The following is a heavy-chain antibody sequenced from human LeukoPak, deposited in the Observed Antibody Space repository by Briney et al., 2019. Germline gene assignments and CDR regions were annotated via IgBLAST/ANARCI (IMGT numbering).Heavy chain of an antibody. J-gene: IGHJ3*02. V-gene: IGHV1-69*05. CDR1: GGTFSSYA. Sequence: SVKVPCKASGGTFSSYAISWVRQAPGQGLEWMGRIIPIFGTANYAQKFQGRVTITTDESTSTAYMELSSLRSEDTAVYYCARRTPISYDSSGYGDAFDIWGQGTMVTVSS. CDR3: ARRTPISYDSSGYGDAFDI. D-gene: IGHD3-22*01. CDR2: IIPIFGTA.